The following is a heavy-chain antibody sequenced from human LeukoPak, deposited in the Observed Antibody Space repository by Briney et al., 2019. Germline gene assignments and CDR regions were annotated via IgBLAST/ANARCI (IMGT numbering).Heavy chain of an antibody. CDR2: FSGSGGST. J-gene: IGHJ4*02. V-gene: IGHV3-23*01. Sequence: GGSLTLSCAASGFTFSSYAMSWVRQAPGKGLEWVSAFSGSGGSTYYADSVKGRFTISRDNSKNTLYLQMNSLRAEDTAVYYCAKGEGIRGYSGYEADYWGQGTLVTVSS. D-gene: IGHD5-12*01. CDR1: GFTFSSYA. CDR3: AKGEGIRGYSGYEADY.